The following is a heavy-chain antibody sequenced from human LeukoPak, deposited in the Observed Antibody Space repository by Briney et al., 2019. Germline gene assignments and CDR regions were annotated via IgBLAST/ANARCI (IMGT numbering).Heavy chain of an antibody. D-gene: IGHD2-2*01. V-gene: IGHV3-23*01. Sequence: PGGSLRLSCAASGFTFSNYAMTWVRQAPGKGLEWVSAISDGGGNTYYADSVKGRFTISRDNSKNTLFLQMNSLRAEDTAVYYRAQDRTAAYYWGQGTLVTVSS. J-gene: IGHJ4*02. CDR1: GFTFSNYA. CDR3: AQDRTAAYY. CDR2: ISDGGGNT.